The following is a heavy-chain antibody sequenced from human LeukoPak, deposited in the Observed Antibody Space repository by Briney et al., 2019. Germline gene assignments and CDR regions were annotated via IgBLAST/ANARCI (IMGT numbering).Heavy chain of an antibody. V-gene: IGHV5-51*01. CDR1: GYSFTRYW. CDR2: IYPGDSDT. J-gene: IGHJ5*02. D-gene: IGHD6-13*01. CDR3: ARLRVGSSSYNGFDP. Sequence: GESLKISCKGSGYSFTRYWIGWVRQMPGKGLEWMGIIYPGDSDTRYSPSFQGQVTISADKSISTAYLQWSSLKASDTAMYYCARLRVGSSSYNGFDPWGQGTLVTVSS.